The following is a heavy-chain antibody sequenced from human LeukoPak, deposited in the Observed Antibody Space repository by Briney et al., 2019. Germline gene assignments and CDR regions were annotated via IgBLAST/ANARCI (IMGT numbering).Heavy chain of an antibody. D-gene: IGHD3-9*01. J-gene: IGHJ6*03. CDR1: GFTFSSYG. CDR2: IWYDGSNK. V-gene: IGHV3-33*06. Sequence: PGRSLRLSCAASGFTFSSYGMHWVRQAPGKGLEWVAVIWYDGSNKYYADSVKGRFTISRDNSKNTLYLQMNSLRAEDTAVYYCAKGDILTPEYYYYMDVWGKGTTDTVSS. CDR3: AKGDILTPEYYYYMDV.